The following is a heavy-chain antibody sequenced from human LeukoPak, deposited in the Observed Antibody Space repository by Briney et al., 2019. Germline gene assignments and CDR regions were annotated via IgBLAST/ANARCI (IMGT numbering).Heavy chain of an antibody. CDR3: AKGGRYYDSSGPTDAFDI. V-gene: IGHV3-9*03. Sequence: GGSLRLSCAASGFTFDDYAMHWVRQAPGKGLEWVSGISWNSGSIGYADSVKGRFTISRDNAKNSLYLQMNSLRAEDMALYYCAKGGRYYDSSGPTDAFDIWGQGTMVTVSS. J-gene: IGHJ3*02. CDR1: GFTFDDYA. D-gene: IGHD3-22*01. CDR2: ISWNSGSI.